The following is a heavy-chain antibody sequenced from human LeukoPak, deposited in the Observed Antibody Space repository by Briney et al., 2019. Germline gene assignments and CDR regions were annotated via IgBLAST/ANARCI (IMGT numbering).Heavy chain of an antibody. D-gene: IGHD3-10*01. CDR2: IYPGDSDT. J-gene: IGHJ6*02. Sequence: GESLKISCKGSGYTFISHWIGWVRQMPGKGLEWMGIIYPGDSDTRYSPSFQGQVTISADKSISTAYLQWSSLKASDTAMYYCARLGFGEDYYYGMDVWGQGTTVTVSS. CDR1: GYTFISHW. V-gene: IGHV5-51*01. CDR3: ARLGFGEDYYYGMDV.